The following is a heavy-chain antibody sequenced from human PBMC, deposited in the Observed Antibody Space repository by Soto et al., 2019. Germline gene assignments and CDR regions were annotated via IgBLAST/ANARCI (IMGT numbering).Heavy chain of an antibody. J-gene: IGHJ3*02. D-gene: IGHD2-2*01. Sequence: PGESLKISCKGSGYSFTSYWIGWVRQMPGKGLERMRIIYPGDSDTRYNPSIQGKVTISADKSISTAYLQWSILKASDIAMYYFVRGVGGYCISTSCDAFDIWGQGTMVTVSS. CDR2: IYPGDSDT. CDR1: GYSFTSYW. V-gene: IGHV5-51*01. CDR3: VRGVGGYCISTSCDAFDI.